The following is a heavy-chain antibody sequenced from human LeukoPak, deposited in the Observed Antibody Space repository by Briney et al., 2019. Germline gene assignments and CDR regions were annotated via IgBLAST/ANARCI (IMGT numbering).Heavy chain of an antibody. CDR3: ARNGAKSLKSTQYYYGSGSYYNSYYYGMDV. CDR1: GYTFTSYG. J-gene: IGHJ6*02. D-gene: IGHD3-10*01. CDR2: ISAYNGNT. Sequence: ASVKVSCKASGYTFTSYGISWVRQAPGQGLEWMGWISAYNGNTNYAQKLQGRVTMTTDTSTSTAYMELRSLRSDDTAVYYCARNGAKSLKSTQYYYGSGSYYNSYYYGMDVWGQGTTVTVTS. V-gene: IGHV1-18*01.